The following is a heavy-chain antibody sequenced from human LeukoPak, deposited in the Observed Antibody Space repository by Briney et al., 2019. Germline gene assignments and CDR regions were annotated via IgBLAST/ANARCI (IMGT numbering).Heavy chain of an antibody. CDR2: IYHSGST. V-gene: IGHV4-38-2*01. Sequence: PSETLSLTCAVSGYSISSGYYWGWILQPPGKGVEWIGSIYHSGSTYYNPSLQSPVTISVDTSKNQFSLKLSSVTAADTAVYYCARPRLDSGSYYPHAFDIWGQGTMVTVSS. CDR1: GYSISSGYY. J-gene: IGHJ3*02. D-gene: IGHD1-26*01. CDR3: ARPRLDSGSYYPHAFDI.